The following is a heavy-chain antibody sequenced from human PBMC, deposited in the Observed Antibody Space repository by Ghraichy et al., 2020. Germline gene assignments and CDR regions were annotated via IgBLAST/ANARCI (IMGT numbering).Heavy chain of an antibody. D-gene: IGHD6-13*01. CDR3: ATSNMAAPGSPYYYYYYLDV. V-gene: IGHV3-53*01. Sequence: GESLNISCVASGFGVSGNYMNWVRQAPGKGLEWVSIIYSGDSTYYADSVKGRFTISRDISRNTLFLQMNSLRVEDTAVYFCATSNMAAPGSPYYYYYYLDVWGKGTTVTVSS. CDR1: GFGVSGNY. CDR2: IYSGDST. J-gene: IGHJ6*03.